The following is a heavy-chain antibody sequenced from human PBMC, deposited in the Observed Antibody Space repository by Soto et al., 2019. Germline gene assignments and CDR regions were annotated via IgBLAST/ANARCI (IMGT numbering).Heavy chain of an antibody. V-gene: IGHV4-31*03. D-gene: IGHD3-10*01. Sequence: QVQLQESGPGLVKPSQTLSLTCTVSGGSISSGGYYWSCIRQHPGKGLEWIGYIYYSGSTYYNPSLKSRVTISVDTSKNQFSLKLSSVTAADTAVYYCARGDMVRGVTQFDYWGQGTLVTVSS. CDR2: IYYSGST. CDR1: GGSISSGGYY. J-gene: IGHJ4*02. CDR3: ARGDMVRGVTQFDY.